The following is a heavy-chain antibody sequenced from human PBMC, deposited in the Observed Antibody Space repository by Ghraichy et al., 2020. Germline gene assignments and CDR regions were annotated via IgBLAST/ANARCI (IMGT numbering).Heavy chain of an antibody. Sequence: GESLNISCAASRFTFSNYWMSWVRQAPGKGLEWVAKIKQDGSEKYYVDSVKGRFTISRDNVKNSLYLQMNSLRAEDTAVYYCARDFWSGYYMRDDYYGMDVWGQGTTVTVSS. D-gene: IGHD3-3*01. J-gene: IGHJ6*02. CDR3: ARDFWSGYYMRDDYYGMDV. CDR2: IKQDGSEK. CDR1: RFTFSNYW. V-gene: IGHV3-7*03.